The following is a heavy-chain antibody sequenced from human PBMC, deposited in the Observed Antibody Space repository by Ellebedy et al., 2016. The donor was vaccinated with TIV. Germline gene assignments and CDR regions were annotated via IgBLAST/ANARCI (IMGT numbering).Heavy chain of an antibody. CDR1: GVSIGSGGYY. J-gene: IGHJ4*02. CDR3: ARVRYSGNYYPYFDY. Sequence: SETLSLXXSVSGVSIGSGGYYWSWIRQHPGKGLEWVGYNYYSGTTYYNPSLRSRITISVDTSRNQFSLKLSSVTAADTAVYYCARVRYSGNYYPYFDYWGQGTLVTVSS. D-gene: IGHD1-26*01. V-gene: IGHV4-31*03. CDR2: NYYSGTT.